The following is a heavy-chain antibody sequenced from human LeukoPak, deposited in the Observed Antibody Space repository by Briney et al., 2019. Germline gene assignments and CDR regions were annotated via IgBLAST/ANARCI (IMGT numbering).Heavy chain of an antibody. CDR2: ISGSGGST. J-gene: IGHJ3*02. V-gene: IGHV3-23*01. CDR3: AKDISTHWHYCSGGSCYPLAYAFDI. CDR1: GFTFSSYA. Sequence: PGGSLRLSCAASGFTFSSYAMSWVRQAPGKGLEWVSAISGSGGSTYYADSVKGRFTISRDNSKNTLYLQMNSLRAEDTAVYYCAKDISTHWHYCSGGSCYPLAYAFDIWGQGTMVTVSS. D-gene: IGHD2-15*01.